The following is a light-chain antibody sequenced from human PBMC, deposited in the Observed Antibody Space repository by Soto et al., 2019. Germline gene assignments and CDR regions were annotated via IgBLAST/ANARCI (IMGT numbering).Light chain of an antibody. CDR3: QQCGTSPLT. CDR1: QSVTSSY. Sequence: EIVLTQSPGTLSLSPGERATLSCRASQSVTSSYLVWYQQKPGQAPRLLIYGASSRATGIPDRFSGSGSGTDFTLTISRLEPEDVAVYYCQQCGTSPLTFGGGTKVEIK. J-gene: IGKJ4*01. CDR2: GAS. V-gene: IGKV3-20*01.